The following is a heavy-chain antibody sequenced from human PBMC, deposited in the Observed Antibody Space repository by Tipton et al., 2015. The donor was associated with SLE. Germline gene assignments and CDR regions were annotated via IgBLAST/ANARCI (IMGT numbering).Heavy chain of an antibody. CDR1: GFTFSDYY. CDR2: ISSSGSTI. D-gene: IGHD6-19*01. V-gene: IGHV3-11*01. CDR3: ARGHSSGWSYFDY. J-gene: IGHJ4*02. Sequence: SLRLSCAASGFTFSDYYMSWIRQAPGKGLEWVSYISSSGSTIYYADSVKGRFTISRDNAKNSLYLQMNSLRAEDTAVYYCARGHSSGWSYFDYWGQGTLVTVSS.